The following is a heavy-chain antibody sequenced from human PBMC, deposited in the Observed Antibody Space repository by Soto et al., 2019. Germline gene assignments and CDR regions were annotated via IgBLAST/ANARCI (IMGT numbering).Heavy chain of an antibody. V-gene: IGHV1-69*13. CDR3: AREDRDRETGLVPAAIDGMDV. CDR2: IIPIFGIA. J-gene: IGHJ6*02. D-gene: IGHD2-2*01. CDR1: GGTFSRYS. Sequence: SVKVSCKASGGTFSRYSITWVRQAPGHGLEWIGRIIPIFGIAGYAQKFQGRVTITADESTSTAYMELSSLRSDDTAVYYCAREDRDRETGLVPAAIDGMDVWGQGTTVTVSS.